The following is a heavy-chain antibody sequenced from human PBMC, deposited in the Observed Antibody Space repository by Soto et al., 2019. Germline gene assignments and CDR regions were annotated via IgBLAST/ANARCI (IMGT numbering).Heavy chain of an antibody. V-gene: IGHV4-39*02. Sequence: QLQLQESGPGLVKPSETLSLTCTVSAGCISSSSYYWAWIRQPPGKGLEWIASIYYSGSSYYNPSRKSRVTISVDTSRNHFSLRLTSVTAADTAIYYCVVSFGEPFRFDYWGQGALVTFSS. CDR2: IYYSGSS. CDR1: AGCISSSSYY. D-gene: IGHD3-10*01. J-gene: IGHJ4*02. CDR3: VVSFGEPFRFDY.